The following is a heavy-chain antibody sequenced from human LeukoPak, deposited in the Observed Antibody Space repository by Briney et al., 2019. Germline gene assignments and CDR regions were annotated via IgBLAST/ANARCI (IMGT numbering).Heavy chain of an antibody. CDR3: ARDRVVVVAATSYYYYMDV. Sequence: ASVKVSCKASGYTFTGYYMHWVRQAPGQGLEWMGWINPNSGGTNYAQKFQGRVTMTRDTSISTAYMELSRLRSDDTAVYYCARDRVVVVAATSYYYYMDVWGKGTTVTVSS. J-gene: IGHJ6*03. V-gene: IGHV1-2*02. D-gene: IGHD2-15*01. CDR2: INPNSGGT. CDR1: GYTFTGYY.